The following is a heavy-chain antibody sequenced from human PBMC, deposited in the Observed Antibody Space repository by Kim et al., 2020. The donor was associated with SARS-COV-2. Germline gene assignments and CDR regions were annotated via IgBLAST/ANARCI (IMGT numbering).Heavy chain of an antibody. CDR2: ISAYNGNT. Sequence: ASVKVSCKASGYTFTSYGISWVRQAPGQGLEWMGWISAYNGNTNYAQKLQGRVTMTTDTSTSTAYMELRSLRSDDTAVYYCARDIGYYDILTGYYPYYYYGMDVWGQGTTVTVSS. J-gene: IGHJ6*02. D-gene: IGHD3-9*01. V-gene: IGHV1-18*01. CDR1: GYTFTSYG. CDR3: ARDIGYYDILTGYYPYYYYGMDV.